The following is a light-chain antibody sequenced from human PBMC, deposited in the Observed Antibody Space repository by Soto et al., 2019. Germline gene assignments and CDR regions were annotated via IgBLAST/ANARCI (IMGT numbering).Light chain of an antibody. J-gene: IGLJ3*02. V-gene: IGLV2-14*01. CDR3: SSYTIRNSWV. CDR1: SSDVGGYNR. CDR2: EVT. Sequence: QSALTQTASVTGSPGQSITISCTGTSSDVGGYNRVSWYQQYPGTAPKPMNSEVTNRPSGVSYRFSASKSGNTASLTISGLQPEDEADYYCSSYTIRNSWVLGGGTKLTVL.